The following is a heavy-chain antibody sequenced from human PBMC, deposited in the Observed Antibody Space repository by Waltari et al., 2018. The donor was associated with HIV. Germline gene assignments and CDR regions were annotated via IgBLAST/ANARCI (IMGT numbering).Heavy chain of an antibody. V-gene: IGHV3-74*03. Sequence: EEHLMESGEGLVQPGGSLRVSCAPSGFTFSWYWMLLVRLAPGKGLVWVSRVNIDETTTTYADSVKGRFTISRDNAKDTLYLQMNSLRVEDTAIYYCAREGPDGLYMEWLPTDYWDQGTLVTVSS. D-gene: IGHD3-3*01. CDR2: VNIDETTT. CDR1: GFTFSWYW. CDR3: AREGPDGLYMEWLPTDY. J-gene: IGHJ4*02.